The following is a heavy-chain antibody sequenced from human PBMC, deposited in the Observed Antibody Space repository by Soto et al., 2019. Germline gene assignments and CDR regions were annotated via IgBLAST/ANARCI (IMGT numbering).Heavy chain of an antibody. V-gene: IGHV3-30-3*01. J-gene: IGHJ6*02. Sequence: SGGSLRLSCAASGFTFSSYAMHWVRQAPCKGLEWVAVISYDGSNKNHADTVKGRFTISRDNSKNTLYLQMNSLRAEDTAVYYCARGYDFWSGYYYPYGMDVWGQGTTVTVSS. CDR2: ISYDGSNK. CDR3: ARGYDFWSGYYYPYGMDV. CDR1: GFTFSSYA. D-gene: IGHD3-3*01.